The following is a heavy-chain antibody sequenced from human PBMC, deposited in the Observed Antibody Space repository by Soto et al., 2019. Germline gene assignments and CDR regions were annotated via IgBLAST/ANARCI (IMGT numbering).Heavy chain of an antibody. J-gene: IGHJ4*02. CDR1: GFTFSLYG. CDR2: IWDDGRRK. V-gene: IGHV3-33*01. CDR3: ATWQGSLNFHY. Sequence: GGSLRLSCAASGFTFSLYGMHWVRQAPGKGLEGVAAIWDDGRRKDYADAVKDRLFISRDNSKNTLYLQLDSLRPEDTAVYYCATWQGSLNFHYWGQGTLVTVSS.